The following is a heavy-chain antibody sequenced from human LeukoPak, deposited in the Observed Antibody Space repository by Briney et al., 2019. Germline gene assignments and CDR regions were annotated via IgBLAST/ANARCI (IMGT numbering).Heavy chain of an antibody. V-gene: IGHV3-30*03. CDR2: ISYDGSSK. J-gene: IGHJ6*04. D-gene: IGHD6-13*01. Sequence: GGSLRLSCAASGFTFSSYGMHWVRQAPGKGLEWVAVISYDGSSKYYADSVKGRFTISRDNSKNTLYLQMNSLRAEDTAVYYCARAAAGSYGMDVWGKGTTVTVSS. CDR1: GFTFSSYG. CDR3: ARAAAGSYGMDV.